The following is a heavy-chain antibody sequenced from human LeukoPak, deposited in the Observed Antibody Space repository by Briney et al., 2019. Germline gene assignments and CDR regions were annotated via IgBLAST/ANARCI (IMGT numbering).Heavy chain of an antibody. V-gene: IGHV4-34*01. J-gene: IGHJ4*02. D-gene: IGHD5-18*01. CDR1: GGSFSGYY. Sequence: PSETLSLTCAVYGGSFSGYYWSWIRQPPGKGLEWIGEINHSGSTNYNPSLKSRVTIPVDTSKNQFSLKLSSVTAADTAVYYCARHAQLWLPFDYGGQGTLVTVSS. CDR2: INHSGST. CDR3: ARHAQLWLPFDY.